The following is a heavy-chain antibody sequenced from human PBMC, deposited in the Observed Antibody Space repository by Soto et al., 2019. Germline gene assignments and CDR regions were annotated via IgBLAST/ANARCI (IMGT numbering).Heavy chain of an antibody. V-gene: IGHV3-73*01. D-gene: IGHD3-9*01. Sequence: GGSLRLSCAASGFTFSGSAMHWVRQASGKGLEWVGRIRSKANSYATAYAASVKGRFTISRDDSKNTAYLQMNSLKTEDTAVYYCTSPKLIDILTGRAFDIWGQGTMVTVSS. CDR1: GFTFSGSA. CDR3: TSPKLIDILTGRAFDI. J-gene: IGHJ3*02. CDR2: IRSKANSYAT.